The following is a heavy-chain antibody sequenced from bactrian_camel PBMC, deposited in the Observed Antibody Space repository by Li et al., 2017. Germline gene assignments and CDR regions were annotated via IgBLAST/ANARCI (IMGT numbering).Heavy chain of an antibody. CDR1: EYLYSDHC. Sequence: VQLVESGGGSVEAGGSLTLSCLASEYLYSDHCLAWLRQAPGKEREGVAAINPVGSTRYAASAKGRFTISKDSAANTLYLQMNSLKPEDSAMYYCAADSAGRWTQMLQRDAHKYWGQGTQVTVS. CDR2: INPVGST. CDR3: AADSAGRWTQMLQRDAHKY. J-gene: IGHJ4*01. V-gene: IGHV3S53*01. D-gene: IGHD1*01.